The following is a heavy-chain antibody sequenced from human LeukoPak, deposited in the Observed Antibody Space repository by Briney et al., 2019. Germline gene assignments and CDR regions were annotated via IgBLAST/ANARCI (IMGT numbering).Heavy chain of an antibody. CDR3: TRVDRYCTSTNCQNWFDP. V-gene: IGHV1-46*01. J-gene: IGHJ5*02. Sequence: ASVKVSCKASGYTFSNYYIHCVRQAPGQGLEWMGIINPSGGSTTYPQKFQGRVTMTRDLSTSTVYMEVSSLRSDDTAVYYCTRVDRYCTSTNCQNWFDPWGQGTLVTVSS. D-gene: IGHD2-2*01. CDR1: GYTFSNYY. CDR2: INPSGGST.